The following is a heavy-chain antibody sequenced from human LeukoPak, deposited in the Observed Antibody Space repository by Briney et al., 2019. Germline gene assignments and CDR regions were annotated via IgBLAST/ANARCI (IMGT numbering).Heavy chain of an antibody. D-gene: IGHD4-17*01. CDR3: ARGGVYGLFHH. Sequence: SETLSLTCSVSGGSISSDYWSWIGQPPGKGLEWIGFFYYSGTTNYNPSLKSQVATSVDTSKNQFSLKLSSVTAADTAVYYCARGGVYGLFHHWGQGTLVTVSS. CDR2: FYYSGTT. V-gene: IGHV4-59*01. CDR1: GGSISSDY. J-gene: IGHJ1*01.